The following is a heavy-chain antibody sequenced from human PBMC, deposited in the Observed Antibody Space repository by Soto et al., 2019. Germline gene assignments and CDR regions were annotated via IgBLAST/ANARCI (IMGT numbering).Heavy chain of an antibody. V-gene: IGHV3-23*01. J-gene: IGHJ6*02. CDR2: ISGSGGST. CDR3: ATDPLSGYYYYYGMDV. Sequence: GGSLRLSCAASGFIFSSYAMSWVRQAPGKGLEWVSAISGSGGSTYYADSVKGRFTISRDNSKNTLYLQMNSLRAEDTAVYYCATDPLSGYYYYYGMDVWGQGTTVTVSS. CDR1: GFIFSSYA.